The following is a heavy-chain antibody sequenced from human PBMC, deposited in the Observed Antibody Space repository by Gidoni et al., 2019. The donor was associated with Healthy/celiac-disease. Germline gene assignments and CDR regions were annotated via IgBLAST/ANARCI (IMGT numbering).Heavy chain of an antibody. Sequence: QLQLQESGPGLVKPSETLSLTCTVSGGSISSISYYWGGIGHPPGKGLEWIWSIYSSGSTYDNPSLKSRATISVDTSKNQFSLKLSSVTAADTAVYYCARHWEYGTMVRGFGVGFDPWGQGTLVTVSS. CDR3: ARHWEYGTMVRGFGVGFDP. CDR1: GGSISSISYY. V-gene: IGHV4-39*01. J-gene: IGHJ5*02. D-gene: IGHD3-10*01. CDR2: IYSSGST.